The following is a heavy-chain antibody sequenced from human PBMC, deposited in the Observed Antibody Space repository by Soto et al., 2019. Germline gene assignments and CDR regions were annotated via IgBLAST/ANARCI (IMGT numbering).Heavy chain of an antibody. J-gene: IGHJ4*02. D-gene: IGHD5-12*01. V-gene: IGHV4-4*02. CDR1: SDSITSSNW. Sequence: QVQLQESGPGLVKPSGTLSLTCAVSSDSITSSNWWSWVRQSPGKGLEWIGEVSHSGSTNYIPSLKSRVTISVDTSRNQFPLRLNSVTAADTAVYYCARNRYGGYDFDYWGQGTLVTVSS. CDR3: ARNRYGGYDFDY. CDR2: VSHSGST.